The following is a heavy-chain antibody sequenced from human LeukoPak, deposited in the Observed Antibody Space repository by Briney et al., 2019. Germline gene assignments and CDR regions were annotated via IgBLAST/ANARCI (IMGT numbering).Heavy chain of an antibody. CDR3: AKDPLLWSGYYHDY. Sequence: GGSLRLSCAASGFTFSSYAMSWVRQAPGKGLEWVSAISGSGGSTYYADSVKGRFTISRDNSKNTLCLQMNSLRAEDTAVYYCAKDPLLWSGYYHDYWGQGTLVTVSS. D-gene: IGHD3-3*01. V-gene: IGHV3-23*01. CDR1: GFTFSSYA. J-gene: IGHJ4*02. CDR2: ISGSGGST.